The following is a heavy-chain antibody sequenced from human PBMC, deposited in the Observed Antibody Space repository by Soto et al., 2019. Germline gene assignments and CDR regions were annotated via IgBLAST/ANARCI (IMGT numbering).Heavy chain of an antibody. CDR3: AREPTL. V-gene: IGHV4-31*03. Sequence: QVQLQESGPGLVKPSQTLSLTCTVSGGSISSGGYYWSWIRQHPGKGLEWIGYIYYSGSTSYTPSLKSRVTIPVATSKTQFSLKLSSATAASTAGYYWAREPTLWGQGTLGTVAS. CDR2: IYYSGST. J-gene: IGHJ4*02. CDR1: GGSISSGGYY.